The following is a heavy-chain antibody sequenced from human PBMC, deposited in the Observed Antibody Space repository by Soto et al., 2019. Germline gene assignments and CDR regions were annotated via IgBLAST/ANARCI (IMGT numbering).Heavy chain of an antibody. CDR1: GGSISDDY. J-gene: IGHJ4*02. Sequence: TLSLTCTVSGGSISDDYWSWIRQPPGKGLEWIGHISHSGSTNYNPSLKSRVTISVDTSKRQFSLKLSSVTAADTAVYYCARGELMYYYDSSGYYFNYWGQGTLVTVSS. D-gene: IGHD3-22*01. CDR2: ISHSGST. CDR3: ARGELMYYYDSSGYYFNY. V-gene: IGHV4-59*01.